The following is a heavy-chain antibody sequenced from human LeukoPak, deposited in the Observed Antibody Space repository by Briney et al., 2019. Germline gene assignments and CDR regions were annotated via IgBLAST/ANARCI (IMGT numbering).Heavy chain of an antibody. CDR1: GTSLSTSGVG. CDR2: IYWNDDK. Sequence: SGPTLVKPTQTLTLTCMFSGTSLSTSGVGVGWIRQPPRKALEWLALIYWNDDKHYNPSLKSRLAITKDTSRDQVVLTMTNMDPVDTATYYCVHTATNYYVAGYWGQGTLVTISP. J-gene: IGHJ4*02. V-gene: IGHV2-5*01. CDR3: VHTATNYYVAGY. D-gene: IGHD6-19*01.